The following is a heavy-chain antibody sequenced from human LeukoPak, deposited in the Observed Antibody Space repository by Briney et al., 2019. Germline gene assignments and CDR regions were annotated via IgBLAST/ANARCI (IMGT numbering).Heavy chain of an antibody. D-gene: IGHD4-11*01. V-gene: IGHV3-74*01. CDR2: INPGGSST. J-gene: IGHJ4*02. Sequence: GGSLRLSCVASGFTFSSYWMHWVRQVPGKGLVWVSRINPGGSSTNYADSVKGRFTISRDNAKNTLYLQMNSLRAEDTAVYYCARALIDYLGRDCWGRGTLVTVSS. CDR3: ARALIDYLGRDC. CDR1: GFTFSSYW.